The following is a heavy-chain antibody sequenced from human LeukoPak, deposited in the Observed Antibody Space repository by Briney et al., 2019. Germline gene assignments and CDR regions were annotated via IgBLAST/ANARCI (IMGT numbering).Heavy chain of an antibody. CDR2: ISGHGGST. J-gene: IGHJ4*02. D-gene: IGHD3-22*01. Sequence: PGGSLRLSCAASGFTFEEYAMHWVRQAPRKGLEWVSLISGHGGSTYYAASVKGRFTISRDNSKNSLYLQMNSLRTEDTALYYCAKWPRIHRSCYYYFDYWGQGTLVTVSS. V-gene: IGHV3-43*02. CDR3: AKWPRIHRSCYYYFDY. CDR1: GFTFEEYA.